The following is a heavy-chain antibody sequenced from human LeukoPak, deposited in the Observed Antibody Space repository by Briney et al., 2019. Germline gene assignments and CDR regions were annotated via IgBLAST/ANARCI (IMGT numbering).Heavy chain of an antibody. CDR3: AREFTMVRGVITYFDY. CDR2: IYTSGST. CDR1: GGSISSYY. Sequence: SETLSLTCTVSGGSISSYYWSWIRQPAGEGLEWIGRIYTSGSTNYNPSLKSRVTMSVDTSKNQFSLKLSSVTAADTAVYYCAREFTMVRGVITYFDYWGQGNLVTVSS. D-gene: IGHD3-10*01. J-gene: IGHJ4*02. V-gene: IGHV4-4*07.